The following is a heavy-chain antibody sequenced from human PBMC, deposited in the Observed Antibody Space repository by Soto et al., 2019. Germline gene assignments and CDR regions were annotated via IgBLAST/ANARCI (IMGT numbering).Heavy chain of an antibody. CDR3: ATSVNSAMAFDY. D-gene: IGHD5-18*01. CDR2: INPNGGST. J-gene: IGHJ4*02. Sequence: QVQLVQSGAEVKKPGASVKVSCKASGYTFTHYYMHWVRQAPGQGLEWMGIINPNGGSTTYAQRFRTGFTMTRDTSSSTVYMALSSLRSEDSAVYYCATSVNSAMAFDYWGQGTLVTVSS. CDR1: GYTFTHYY. V-gene: IGHV1-46*01.